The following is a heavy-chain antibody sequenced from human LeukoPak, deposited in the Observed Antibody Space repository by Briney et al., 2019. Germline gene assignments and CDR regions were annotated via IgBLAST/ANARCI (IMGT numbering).Heavy chain of an antibody. CDR2: INPSGGST. Sequence: GASVKVSCKATGYTFTSYGISWVRQAPGQGLEWMGIINPSGGSTSYAQKFQGRVTMTRDTSTSTVYMELSSLRSEDTAVYYCARGASVAGIWGNWFDPWGQGTLVTVSS. CDR3: ARGASVAGIWGNWFDP. CDR1: GYTFTSYG. J-gene: IGHJ5*02. D-gene: IGHD6-19*01. V-gene: IGHV1-46*01.